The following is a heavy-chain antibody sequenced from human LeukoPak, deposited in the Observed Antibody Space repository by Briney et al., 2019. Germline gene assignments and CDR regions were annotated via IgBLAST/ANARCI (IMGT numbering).Heavy chain of an antibody. J-gene: IGHJ4*02. Sequence: GGSLRLSCAASGFTFSSYDMLWVRQAPGKGLEWVGGISYDGNNKYYADSVTGRFTISRDNSKNTLFLQMNSLRAEDTAVYYCAKDRRGRGPTSWGQGTLVTVS. CDR3: AKDRRGRGPTS. V-gene: IGHV3-30*18. CDR2: ISYDGNNK. D-gene: IGHD2-2*01. CDR1: GFTFSSYD.